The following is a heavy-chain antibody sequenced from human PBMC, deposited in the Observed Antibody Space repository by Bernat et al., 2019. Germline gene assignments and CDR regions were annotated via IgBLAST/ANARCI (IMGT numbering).Heavy chain of an antibody. CDR2: VYSSGST. V-gene: IGHV4-39*01. Sequence: QLQLQESGPGLVKPSETLSLTCTVSAGSISSNNYFWGWIREPPGQGLEWIGSVYSSGSTYYNPSLKVRVTISVDKSKNQFSMKLSSVTAAETAVYYCATPWRDTYYYGSSGYYGWDAFDSWGQGTMVTVSS. CDR1: AGSISSNNYF. CDR3: ATPWRDTYYYGSSGYYGWDAFDS. D-gene: IGHD3-22*01. J-gene: IGHJ3*02.